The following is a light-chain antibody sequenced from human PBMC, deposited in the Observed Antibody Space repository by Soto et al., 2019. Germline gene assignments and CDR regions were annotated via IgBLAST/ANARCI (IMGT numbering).Light chain of an antibody. V-gene: IGKV1-39*01. CDR2: AAS. Sequence: DIQMTQSPSSLSASVGDRVTITCRASQSISSYLNWYQQKPGKAPKLLIYAASSLQSGVPSRFSGSGSGTDFTLTISSLQPEDFATYYCQQSYSTPGTFGQGTXVXXK. CDR1: QSISSY. CDR3: QQSYSTPGT. J-gene: IGKJ1*01.